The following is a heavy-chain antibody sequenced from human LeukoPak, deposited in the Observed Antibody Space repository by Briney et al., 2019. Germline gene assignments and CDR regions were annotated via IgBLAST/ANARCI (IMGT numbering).Heavy chain of an antibody. V-gene: IGHV1-2*02. Sequence: ASVKVSCKASGYIFTGYYLHCVRQAPGQGLEWMGWINPNSGGTNYAQKFQGRVTMTRDTSISTAYMELSRLRSDDTAVYYCAKAHGTYYYDSSGRNWFDPWGQGALVTVSS. CDR1: GYIFTGYY. CDR2: INPNSGGT. D-gene: IGHD3-22*01. CDR3: AKAHGTYYYDSSGRNWFDP. J-gene: IGHJ5*02.